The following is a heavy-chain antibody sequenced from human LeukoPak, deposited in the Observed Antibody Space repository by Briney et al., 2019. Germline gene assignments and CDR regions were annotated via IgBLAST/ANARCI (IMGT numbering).Heavy chain of an antibody. D-gene: IGHD2-15*01. V-gene: IGHV4-59*01. J-gene: IGHJ4*02. CDR2: IYYSGST. CDR1: GGSFSGYY. Sequence: SETLSLTCAVYGGSFSGYYWSWIRQPPGKGLEWIGYIYYSGSTNYNPSLKSRVTISVDTSKNQFSLKLSSVTAADTAVYYCAREGHGRVDYWGQGTLVTVSS. CDR3: AREGHGRVDY.